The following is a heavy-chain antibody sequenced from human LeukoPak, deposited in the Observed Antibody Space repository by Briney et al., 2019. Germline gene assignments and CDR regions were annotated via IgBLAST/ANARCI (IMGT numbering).Heavy chain of an antibody. J-gene: IGHJ4*02. D-gene: IGHD3-22*01. Sequence: PSETLSLTCAVYGGSFSGYYWSWIRQPPGKGLEWIWEINYSENTNWIGEIKHSENTNYNPSLKSRVTISVDTSKNQFSLQLRSVTAADTAVYYCARNFDSSGYYLAYWGQGNQVTVSS. CDR2: IKHSENT. V-gene: IGHV4-34*01. CDR3: ARNFDSSGYYLAY. CDR1: GGSFSGYY.